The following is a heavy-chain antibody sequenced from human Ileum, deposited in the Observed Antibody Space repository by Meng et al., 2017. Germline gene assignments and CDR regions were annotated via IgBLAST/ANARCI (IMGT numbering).Heavy chain of an antibody. Sequence: QGQLHGSGPGRVEPSGTASLTRAVSGPLTSSGHWWSCVRQPPGKGLEWIGEIHHGGGTNYNPSLKSRVTISEEKSSNQYTLRLTSVTAADTAMYYCARNGAYSADPWGQGTLVTVSS. CDR2: IHHGGGT. CDR3: ARNGAYSADP. D-gene: IGHD2-21*01. V-gene: IGHV4-4*02. CDR1: GPLTSSGHW. J-gene: IGHJ5*02.